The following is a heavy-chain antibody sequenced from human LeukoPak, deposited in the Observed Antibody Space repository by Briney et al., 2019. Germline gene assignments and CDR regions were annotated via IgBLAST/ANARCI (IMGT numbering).Heavy chain of an antibody. CDR3: AKGPPRLWLYLVDY. CDR2: ISGSGGST. J-gene: IGHJ4*02. D-gene: IGHD5-18*01. V-gene: IGHV3-23*01. Sequence: GGSLRLSCAASGFTFSSYAMSWVRQAPGKGLEWVSAISGSGGSTYYADSVKGRFTISRDNSKNTLYLQMNSLRAEGTAVYYCAKGPPRLWLYLVDYWGQGTLATVSS. CDR1: GFTFSSYA.